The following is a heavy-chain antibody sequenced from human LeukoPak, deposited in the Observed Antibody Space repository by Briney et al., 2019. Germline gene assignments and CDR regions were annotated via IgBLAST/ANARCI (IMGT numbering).Heavy chain of an antibody. J-gene: IGHJ6*03. V-gene: IGHV3-23*01. CDR3: AKAKSIDALEGHYFYMDV. Sequence: GGSLRLSCAASGFTFSNYGMNWVRQAPGKGLEWVSGIRANGITTYYADSVKGRFAISRDNSENTQYLQMNSLRGEDTAVYYCAKAKSIDALEGHYFYMDVWGKGTTVTISS. CDR2: IRANGITT. D-gene: IGHD2/OR15-2a*01. CDR1: GFTFSNYG.